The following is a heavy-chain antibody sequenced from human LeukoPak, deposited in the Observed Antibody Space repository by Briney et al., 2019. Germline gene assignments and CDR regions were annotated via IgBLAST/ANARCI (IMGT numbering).Heavy chain of an antibody. CDR1: GGSISSSSYY. Sequence: SETLSLTCTVSGGSISSSSYYWGWIRQPPGKGLEWIGSIYYSVSTYYNPSLKSRVTISVDTSKNQFSLKLSSVTAADTAVYYRARLPPGPVLLWFGEPYGMDVWGPGTTVTVSS. CDR3: ARLPPGPVLLWFGEPYGMDV. CDR2: IYYSVST. J-gene: IGHJ6*02. V-gene: IGHV4-39*01. D-gene: IGHD3-10*01.